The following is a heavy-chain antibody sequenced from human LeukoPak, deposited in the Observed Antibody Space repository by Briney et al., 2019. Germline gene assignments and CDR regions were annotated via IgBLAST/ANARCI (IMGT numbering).Heavy chain of an antibody. CDR3: ARDYGSSWYYYYYGMDV. CDR2: IYTSGST. J-gene: IGHJ6*02. CDR1: GGSISSYY. Sequence: SETLSLTCTVSGGSISSYYWSWIRQPAGKGLEWIGRIYTSGSTNYNPSLKSRVTMSVDTSKNQVSLKLSSVTAADTAVYYCARDYGSSWYYYYYGMDVWGQGTTVTVSS. D-gene: IGHD6-13*01. V-gene: IGHV4-4*07.